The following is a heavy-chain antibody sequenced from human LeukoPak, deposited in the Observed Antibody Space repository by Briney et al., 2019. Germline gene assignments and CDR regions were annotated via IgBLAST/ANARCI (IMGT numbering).Heavy chain of an antibody. CDR2: INPGGSTT. CDR1: GFTFSTYW. CDR3: ARSQSLVFDY. J-gene: IGHJ4*02. V-gene: IGHV3-74*01. Sequence: GGSLRLSCAASGFTFSTYWMHWVRQAPGKGLVWASRINPGGSTTNYADSVEGRFTISRDNAKNTLYLQMNSLGAEDTAVYYCARSQSLVFDYRGQGTLVTVSS.